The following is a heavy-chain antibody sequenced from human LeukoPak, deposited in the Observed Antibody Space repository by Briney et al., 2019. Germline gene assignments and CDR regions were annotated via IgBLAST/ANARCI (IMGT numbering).Heavy chain of an antibody. Sequence: SETLSLTCTVSGGSISNYYWSWIRQSPGKRLEWVGYINYSGSTDYNPSLKSRVTMPVDTSKNHFSLKLSSVTAADTAVYYCARRHSSAYVADYWGQGTLVTVSS. CDR2: INYSGST. J-gene: IGHJ4*02. CDR1: GGSISNYY. CDR3: ARRHSSAYVADY. V-gene: IGHV4-59*08. D-gene: IGHD3-10*02.